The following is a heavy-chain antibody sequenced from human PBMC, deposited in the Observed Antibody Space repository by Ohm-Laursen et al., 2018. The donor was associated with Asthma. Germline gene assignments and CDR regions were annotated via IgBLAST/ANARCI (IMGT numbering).Heavy chain of an antibody. V-gene: IGHV3-74*01. J-gene: IGHJ4*02. CDR1: GFIFSDYF. D-gene: IGHD5-24*01. CDR3: ARGSLEGLQ. Sequence: GSLRLSCTASGFIFSDYFMHWVRQRPGEGLVWISHIFPHGRHTNYADSVKGRFTISRDDAQNTLYLQMNSLRADDTAVYYCARGSLEGLQWGQGTLVTVSS. CDR2: IFPHGRHT.